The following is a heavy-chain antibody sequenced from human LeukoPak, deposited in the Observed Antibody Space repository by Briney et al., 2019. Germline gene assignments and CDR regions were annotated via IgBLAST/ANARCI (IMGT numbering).Heavy chain of an antibody. V-gene: IGHV3-74*01. J-gene: IGHJ4*02. D-gene: IGHD3-3*01. CDR2: INSDGSST. CDR3: AREEWLLIGGSFDY. CDR1: GFTFSSYW. Sequence: PGGSLRLSCAASGFTFSSYWMHWVRQAPGKGLVWVSRINSDGSSTSYADSVKGRFTISRDNAKNTLYLQMSSLRAEDTAVYYCAREEWLLIGGSFDYWGQGTLVTVSS.